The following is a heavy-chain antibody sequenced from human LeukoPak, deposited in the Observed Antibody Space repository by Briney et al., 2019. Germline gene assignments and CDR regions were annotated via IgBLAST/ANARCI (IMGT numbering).Heavy chain of an antibody. V-gene: IGHV3-23*01. J-gene: IGHJ4*02. CDR2: ISGTGVST. CDR3: AKHFGY. CDR1: GFTFSSYA. Sequence: GRSLRLSCAASGFTFSSYAMSWVRQAPGKGLEWVSSISGTGVSTDYADSVTGRFTISRDNSKNTLYLQMNSLRAEDTAVYYCAKHFGYWGQGTLVTVSS.